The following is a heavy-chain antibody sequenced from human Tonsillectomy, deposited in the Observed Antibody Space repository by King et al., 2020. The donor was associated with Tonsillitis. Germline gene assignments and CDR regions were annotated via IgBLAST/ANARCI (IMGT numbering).Heavy chain of an antibody. CDR1: GFTFSGSD. CDR3: PTFAAPEYGDYGDY. CDR2: IRSKANNYAT. D-gene: IGHD4-17*01. J-gene: IGHJ4*02. Sequence: VQLVESGGGLVQPGGSLKLSCAASGFTFSGSDMHWVRQASGKGLEWVGRIRSKANNYATTYAASVKGRFTIFRDDSKNTAYVQMNSLKTEDTAVYYCPTFAAPEYGDYGDYWGQGTLVSVSS. V-gene: IGHV3-73*02.